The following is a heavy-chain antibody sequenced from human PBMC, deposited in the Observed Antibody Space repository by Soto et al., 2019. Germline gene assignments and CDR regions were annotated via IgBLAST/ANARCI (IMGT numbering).Heavy chain of an antibody. CDR3: TSILTLRHNNYSCAMGV. CDR2: IKSKVDGGTV. V-gene: IGHV3-15*01. D-gene: IGHD1-1*01. Sequence: VQLVESGGGLVKPGGSLRLSCAASGFTLSNSCMNWVRQAPGKGLEWIGRIKSKVDGGTVEFAAPVKVTFTISRDDSKDTLYLQMNSLKVEETAVYFCTSILTLRHNNYSCAMGVWGRGTTVTVTS. CDR1: GFTLSNSC. J-gene: IGHJ6*02.